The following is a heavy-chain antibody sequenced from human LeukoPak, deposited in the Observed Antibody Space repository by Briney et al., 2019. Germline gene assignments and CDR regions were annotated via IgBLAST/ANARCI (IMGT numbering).Heavy chain of an antibody. D-gene: IGHD2-2*01. CDR2: ISASGGST. CDR3: AGCTSWGYYYMDV. CDR1: GFTFSSYA. J-gene: IGHJ6*03. Sequence: PGGSLRLSCAASGFTFSSYAMSWVRQAPGKGLEWVSAISASGGSTYYADSVKGRFTISRDNSKNTLYLQMNSLRAEDTAVYYCAGCTSWGYYYMDVWGKGTTVTVSS. V-gene: IGHV3-23*01.